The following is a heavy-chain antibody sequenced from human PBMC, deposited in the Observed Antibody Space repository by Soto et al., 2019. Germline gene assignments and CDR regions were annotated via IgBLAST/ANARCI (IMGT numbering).Heavy chain of an antibody. D-gene: IGHD3-22*01. J-gene: IGHJ6*02. V-gene: IGHV4-59*01. CDR2: IHYSGST. CDR3: ARMIRSYYYGVDV. CDR1: GGSINSYY. Sequence: QVQLQESGPGLVKPSETLSLTCTVSGGSINSYYWSWIRQPPGKGLEWIGHIHYSGSTNYNPSLESRVTISVDTSKNQLSLNLSSVTAADTAVYYCARMIRSYYYGVDVWGQGTTVTVSS.